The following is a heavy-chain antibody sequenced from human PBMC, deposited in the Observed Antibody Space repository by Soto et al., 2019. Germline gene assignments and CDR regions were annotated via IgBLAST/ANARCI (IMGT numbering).Heavy chain of an antibody. CDR2: IATGGDT. CDR1: GIIFTGYD. CDR3: ARAALPSTSLYGMDV. V-gene: IGHV3-13*01. Sequence: GGSLRLSCATSGIIFTGYDMHWVRQARGKGLEWVSRIATGGDTYYSGSVKGRFIISRDSAKNSVYLQMNNLRAGDTAVYYCARAALPSTSLYGMDVWGQGTTVTVSS. D-gene: IGHD3-3*02. J-gene: IGHJ6*02.